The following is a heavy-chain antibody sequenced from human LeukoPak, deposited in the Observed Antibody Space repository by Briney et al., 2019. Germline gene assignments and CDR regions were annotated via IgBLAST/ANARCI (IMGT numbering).Heavy chain of an antibody. Sequence: SETLSLTCAVYGGSFSGYYWSWIRQPPGKGLEWIGEINHSGSTNYNPSLKSRVTISVDTSKNQFSLKLSSVTAADTAVYYCARGPPYYYGSGSYRLDYWGQGTLVTVPS. CDR1: GGSFSGYY. CDR3: ARGPPYYYGSGSYRLDY. J-gene: IGHJ4*02. V-gene: IGHV4-34*01. CDR2: INHSGST. D-gene: IGHD3-10*01.